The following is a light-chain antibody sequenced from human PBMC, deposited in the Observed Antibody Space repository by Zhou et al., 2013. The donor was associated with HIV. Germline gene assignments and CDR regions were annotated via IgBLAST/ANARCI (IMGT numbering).Light chain of an antibody. V-gene: IGKV1-12*01. CDR1: QDVSTW. CDR3: QQFHYSPAT. J-gene: IGKJ5*01. Sequence: DIQMTQSPSSVSASVGDSVIITCRASQDVSTWLAWYQQKPGKAPRLLIYGGSSVQSGVPSRFSGSGSGTDFTLTISSLQREDFATYYCQQFHYSPATFGQGTRLEIK. CDR2: GGS.